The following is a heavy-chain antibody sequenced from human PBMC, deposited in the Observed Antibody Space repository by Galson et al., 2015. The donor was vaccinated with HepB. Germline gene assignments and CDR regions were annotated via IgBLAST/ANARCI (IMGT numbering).Heavy chain of an antibody. CDR3: ATAGYEVATIPRGLDY. Sequence: SVKVSCKVSGYTLTELSMHWVRQAPGKGLEWMGGFDPEDGETIYAQKFQGRVTMTEDTSTDTAYMELSSLRSEDTAVYYCATAGYEVATIPRGLDYWGQGTLVTVSS. CDR2: FDPEDGET. CDR1: GYTLTELS. D-gene: IGHD5-12*01. V-gene: IGHV1-24*01. J-gene: IGHJ4*02.